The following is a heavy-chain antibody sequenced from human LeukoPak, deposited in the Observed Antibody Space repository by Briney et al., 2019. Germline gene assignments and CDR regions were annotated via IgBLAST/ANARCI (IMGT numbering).Heavy chain of an antibody. CDR1: GGTFSSYA. D-gene: IGHD2-21*02. Sequence: SVKVSCKASGGTFSSYAISWVGRAPGQGLEGMGGIIPIFGTANYAQKFQGRVTITADKSRSTAYMELSSLRSEDTAVYYCASWVYCGGDCLDYWGQGTLVTVSS. V-gene: IGHV1-69*06. J-gene: IGHJ4*02. CDR3: ASWVYCGGDCLDY. CDR2: IIPIFGTA.